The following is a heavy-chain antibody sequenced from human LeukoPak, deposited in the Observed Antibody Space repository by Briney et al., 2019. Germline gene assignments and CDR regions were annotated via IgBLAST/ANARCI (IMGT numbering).Heavy chain of an antibody. CDR2: ISAYNGNT. CDR3: ARDPAIAVAGKGYFQH. V-gene: IGHV1-18*01. D-gene: IGHD6-19*01. CDR1: GYTFASYG. Sequence: ASVKVSCKASGYTFASYGISWVRQAPGQGFEWMGWISAYNGNTDYAQKLQGRVTMTTDTSTSTAYMDLRSLRSDDTAVYYCARDPAIAVAGKGYFQHWGQGTLVTVSS. J-gene: IGHJ1*01.